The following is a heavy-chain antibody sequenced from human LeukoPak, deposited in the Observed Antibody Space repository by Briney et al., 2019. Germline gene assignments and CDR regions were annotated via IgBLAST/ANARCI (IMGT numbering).Heavy chain of an antibody. V-gene: IGHV3-74*01. J-gene: IGHJ4*02. CDR3: TGSYYGSGSYADFDY. CDR2: TNSDGSST. CDR1: GFTFSSYW. Sequence: GGSLRLSCAASGFTFSSYWMHWVRQAPGKGLVWVSRTNSDGSSTSYADSVKGRFTISRDNAKNTLYLQMNSLRAEDTAVYYCTGSYYGSGSYADFDYWGQGTLVTVSS. D-gene: IGHD3-10*01.